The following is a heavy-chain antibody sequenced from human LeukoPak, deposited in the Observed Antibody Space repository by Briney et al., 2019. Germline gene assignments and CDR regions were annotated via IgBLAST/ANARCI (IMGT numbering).Heavy chain of an antibody. CDR2: INPSGGST. V-gene: IGHV1-46*01. D-gene: IGHD3-22*01. Sequence: ASVKVSCKASGYTFTSYYIHWVRQAPGQGLEWMGMINPSGGSTTYAQKFQGRVTMTRDTSTSTVYMELSSLRSEDTAVYYCARDFNYYDRSSRILDYWGQGTLVTVSS. J-gene: IGHJ4*02. CDR1: GYTFTSYY. CDR3: ARDFNYYDRSSRILDY.